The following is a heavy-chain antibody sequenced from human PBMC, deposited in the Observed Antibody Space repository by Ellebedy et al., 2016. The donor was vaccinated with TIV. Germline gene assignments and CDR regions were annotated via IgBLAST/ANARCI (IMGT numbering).Heavy chain of an antibody. CDR2: IRSDGSKT. Sequence: PGGSLRLSCAASGFTLSRYWMHWVRQAPGKGLVWVARIRSDGSKTDYADAVKGRCTISGDDAKNTLYLQMNSLRSEDSAIYYCAREGTYSGNSGFDYWGQGTLVAVSS. J-gene: IGHJ4*02. CDR1: GFTLSRYW. D-gene: IGHD4-23*01. CDR3: AREGTYSGNSGFDY. V-gene: IGHV3-74*01.